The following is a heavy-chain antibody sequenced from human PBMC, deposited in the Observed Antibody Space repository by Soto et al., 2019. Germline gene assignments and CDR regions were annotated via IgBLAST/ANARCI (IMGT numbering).Heavy chain of an antibody. D-gene: IGHD2-2*01. CDR1: GYTFTSYG. V-gene: IGHV1-18*01. CDR3: AREGYCISTSCRHYDYYGMGV. J-gene: IGHJ6*02. CDR2: ISAYNGNT. Sequence: QVQLVQSGAEVKKPGASVKVSCKASGYTFTSYGISWVRQAPGQGLEWMGWISAYNGNTNYAQKLQGRDTMNTDTSTTTADMELRSLRSDDTAVYYCAREGYCISTSCRHYDYYGMGVWGQGTTVTVSS.